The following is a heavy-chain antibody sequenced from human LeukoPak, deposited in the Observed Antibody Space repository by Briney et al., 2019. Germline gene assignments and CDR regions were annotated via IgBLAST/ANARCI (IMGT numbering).Heavy chain of an antibody. CDR1: GFTFSSYS. CDR2: IISSSGTI. Sequence: GGSLRLSCATSGFTFSSYSMNWVRQAPGKGLEWVSYIISSSGTIYYADSVKGRFTISRDNSKNTLYLQMNSLRAEDTAVYYCANEDGDYYFDYWGQGTLVTVSS. CDR3: ANEDGDYYFDY. D-gene: IGHD4-17*01. J-gene: IGHJ4*02. V-gene: IGHV3-48*01.